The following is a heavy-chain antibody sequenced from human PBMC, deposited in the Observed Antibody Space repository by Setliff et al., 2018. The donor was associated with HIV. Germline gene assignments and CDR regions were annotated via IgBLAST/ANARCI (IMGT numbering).Heavy chain of an antibody. CDR1: GFTFSSYW. CDR3: ARDGYGSIAAADY. CDR2: IKQDGSEK. V-gene: IGHV3-7*03. D-gene: IGHD6-13*01. Sequence: GGSLRLSCAASGFTFSSYWMSWVRQAPGKGLEWVANIKQDGSEKYYVDSVKGRFTISRDNAKNSLYMQMNSLRAEDTAVYYCARDGYGSIAAADYWGQGTLVTVSS. J-gene: IGHJ4*02.